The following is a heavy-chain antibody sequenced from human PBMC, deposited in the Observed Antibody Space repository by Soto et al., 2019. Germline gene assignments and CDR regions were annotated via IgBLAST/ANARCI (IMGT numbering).Heavy chain of an antibody. CDR3: AKNSAATMRVGYDY. J-gene: IGHJ4*02. D-gene: IGHD6-25*01. CDR2: IVASGGIT. Sequence: EVQLLEAGGGLAQPGGSLRLSCAASGFTSSSYPMSWVRQAPGQGLEWVSGIVASGGITYYADSVKGRFTISRDNSNNTLYLEMNSLRAEDTAVYYCAKNSAATMRVGYDYCGQGALVTVSS. CDR1: GFTSSSYP. V-gene: IGHV3-23*01.